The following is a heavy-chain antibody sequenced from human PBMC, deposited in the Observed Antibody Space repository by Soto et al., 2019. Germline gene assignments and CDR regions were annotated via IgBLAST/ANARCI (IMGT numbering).Heavy chain of an antibody. V-gene: IGHV1-69*13. J-gene: IGHJ4*02. D-gene: IGHD4-17*01. CDR2: IIPIFGTA. CDR1: GGTFSSYA. Sequence: SAKVSCKASGGTFSSYATSWVRQAPGQGLEWMGGIIPIFGTANYAQKFQGRVTITADESTSTAYMELSSLRSEDTAVYYCARGDYGGIVDYWGQGTLVTVSS. CDR3: ARGDYGGIVDY.